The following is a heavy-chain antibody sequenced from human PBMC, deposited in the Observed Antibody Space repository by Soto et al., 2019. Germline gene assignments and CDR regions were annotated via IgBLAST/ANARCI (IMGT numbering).Heavy chain of an antibody. CDR1: GFTCSSYS. V-gene: IGHV3-21*01. CDR2: IRSSSSYI. CDR3: ASEIYCGGDCYPHGDAFDI. D-gene: IGHD2-21*01. Sequence: EVQLVESGGGLVKHGGSLRLSCAASGFTCSSYSMNWVRQAPGKGLEWVSAIRSSSSYIYYADSVKGRFTISRDNAKKSLYLQMHSLGAEDTDVYSCASEIYCGGDCYPHGDAFDIWGQGTMVTFSS. J-gene: IGHJ3*02.